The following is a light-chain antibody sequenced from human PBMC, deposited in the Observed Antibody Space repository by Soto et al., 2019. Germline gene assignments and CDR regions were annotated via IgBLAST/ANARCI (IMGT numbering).Light chain of an antibody. V-gene: IGKV1-17*01. CDR3: LQYNSHPLT. J-gene: IGKJ1*01. CDR1: QSISNH. Sequence: DIQMTQSPSSLSASVGDRVTVTCRASQSISNHLNWYQQKPGKAPKLLIYAASNLHSGVPSRFSGSGSGTEFTLTISSLQPEDFATYYCLQYNSHPLTFGQGTKVDIK. CDR2: AAS.